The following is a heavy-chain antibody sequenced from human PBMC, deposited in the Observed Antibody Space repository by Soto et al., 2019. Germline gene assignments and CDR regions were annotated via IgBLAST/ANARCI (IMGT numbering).Heavy chain of an antibody. CDR2: IYTSGST. CDR1: GGSISSYY. CDR3: ASSNPYDFWSGYYDLYYYGMDV. J-gene: IGHJ6*02. Sequence: SETLSLTCTVSGGSISSYYWSSIRQPAGKGLEWIGRIYTSGSTNYNPSLKSRVTMSVDTSKNQFSLKLSSVTAADTAVYYCASSNPYDFWSGYYDLYYYGMDVWGQGTTVTVSS. V-gene: IGHV4-4*07. D-gene: IGHD3-3*01.